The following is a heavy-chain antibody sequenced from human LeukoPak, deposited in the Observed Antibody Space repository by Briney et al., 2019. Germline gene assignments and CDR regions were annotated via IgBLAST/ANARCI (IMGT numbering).Heavy chain of an antibody. V-gene: IGHV4-39*01. J-gene: IGHJ3*02. Sequence: SETLSLTCTVSGGSISSSSYYWGWIRQPPGKGLEWIGSIYYSGSTYYNPSRKSRVTISVDTSKNQFSLKLSSVTAADTAVYYCATNLGYCSSTSCYGSDAFDIWGQGTMVTVSS. CDR1: GGSISSSSYY. D-gene: IGHD2-2*01. CDR2: IYYSGST. CDR3: ATNLGYCSSTSCYGSDAFDI.